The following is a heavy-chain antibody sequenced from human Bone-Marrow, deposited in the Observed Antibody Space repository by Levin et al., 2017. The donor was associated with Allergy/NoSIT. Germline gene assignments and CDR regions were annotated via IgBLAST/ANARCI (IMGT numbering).Heavy chain of an antibody. D-gene: IGHD3-10*01. CDR2: ISAYNGNT. CDR1: GYTFTSYG. J-gene: IGHJ4*02. Sequence: ASVKVSCKASGYTFTSYGINWVRQAPGQGLEWMGWISAYNGNTNYAQNLQGRVTMTTDTSTSTAYMELRSLRSDDTAVYYCARDSETYYYGSGSYSHYDYWGQGTLVTVSS. V-gene: IGHV1-18*01. CDR3: ARDSETYYYGSGSYSHYDY.